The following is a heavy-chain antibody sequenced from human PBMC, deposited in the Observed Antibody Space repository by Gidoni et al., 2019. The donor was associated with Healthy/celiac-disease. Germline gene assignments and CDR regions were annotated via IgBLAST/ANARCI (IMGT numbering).Heavy chain of an antibody. Sequence: EVQLVQSGAEVKKPGESLRISCKGSGYSFTSYWISRVRQMPGKGLAWMGRIDPSDSYTNYSPSFQGHVTISADKSISTAYLQWSSLKASDTAMYYCAGSLTRGYCSSTSCYKPYYYYGMDVWGQGTTVTVSS. CDR2: IDPSDSYT. CDR1: GYSFTSYW. CDR3: AGSLTRGYCSSTSCYKPYYYYGMDV. J-gene: IGHJ6*02. D-gene: IGHD2-2*02. V-gene: IGHV5-10-1*03.